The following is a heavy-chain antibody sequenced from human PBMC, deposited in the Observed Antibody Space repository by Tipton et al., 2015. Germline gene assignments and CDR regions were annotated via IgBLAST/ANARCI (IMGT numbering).Heavy chain of an antibody. D-gene: IGHD3-22*01. J-gene: IGHJ4*02. CDR1: GGFLSSYR. Sequence: TLSLTCTVSGGFLSSYRWSWIRQPPGKGLEWIGYIYYSGSTNYNPSLKSRVTISVDTSRNQFSLYLTSVTAADTAVYYCARGRAGGSGFPYYFDSWGQGTLLTVSS. V-gene: IGHV4-59*01. CDR3: ARGRAGGSGFPYYFDS. CDR2: IYYSGST.